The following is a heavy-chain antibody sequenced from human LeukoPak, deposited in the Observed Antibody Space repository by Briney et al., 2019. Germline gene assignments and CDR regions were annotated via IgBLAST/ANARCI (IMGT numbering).Heavy chain of an antibody. CDR3: ARDSGYSGYEAYYYYYYGMDV. J-gene: IGHJ6*02. CDR2: ISSSSSYI. Sequence: GGSLRLSCAASGFTFSSYSMNWVRQAPGKGLEWVSSISSSSSYIYYADSVKGRFTISRDNAKNSLYLQMNSLRAEDTAVYYCARDSGYSGYEAYYYYYYGMDVWGQGTTVTVSS. D-gene: IGHD5-12*01. CDR1: GFTFSSYS. V-gene: IGHV3-21*01.